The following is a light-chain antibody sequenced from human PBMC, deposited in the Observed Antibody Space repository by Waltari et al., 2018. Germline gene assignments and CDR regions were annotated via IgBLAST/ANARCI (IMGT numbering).Light chain of an antibody. J-gene: IGLJ3*02. V-gene: IGLV2-23*01. CDR3: CSYAGSYTWV. CDR1: SSDVGNYNL. Sequence: QSALTQPASVSGSPGQSITISCTGTSSDVGNYNLVSWYQQYPGKTPKVMIYEDNRRPSGVAERFSGSTSGNTASLTISGVQAEDEADYYCCSYAGSYTWVFGGGTKLTVL. CDR2: EDN.